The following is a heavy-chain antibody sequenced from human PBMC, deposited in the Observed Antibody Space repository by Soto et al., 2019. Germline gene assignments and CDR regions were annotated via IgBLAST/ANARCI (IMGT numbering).Heavy chain of an antibody. V-gene: IGHV4-61*01. Sequence: SETLSLTCSVSGGSAGSGLYYWSWIRQPPGKGLEWIGYGDYTGKSNYSPSLKSRVTISVDTSKNQFSLNMASVTAADTAVYYCARDYGPPRLVIDHWGQGILVTVSS. CDR2: GDYTGKS. J-gene: IGHJ5*02. CDR1: GGSAGSGLYY. CDR3: ARDYGPPRLVIDH. D-gene: IGHD3-10*01.